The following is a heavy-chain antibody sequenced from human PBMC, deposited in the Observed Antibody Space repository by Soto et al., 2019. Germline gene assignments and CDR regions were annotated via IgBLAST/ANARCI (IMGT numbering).Heavy chain of an antibody. J-gene: IGHJ1*01. Sequence: PSETLSLTCTVSSAPVSSTTYTWGWIRQPPGKGLEWVASVYYGGRSYYNPSLSSRVTISVDTSKNQFSLKMTSVTAADTAVYYCARDLGSSWHPEYFQHWGQGTLVTVPQ. V-gene: IGHV4-39*02. CDR1: SAPVSSTTYT. CDR3: ARDLGSSWHPEYFQH. CDR2: VYYGGRS. D-gene: IGHD6-13*01.